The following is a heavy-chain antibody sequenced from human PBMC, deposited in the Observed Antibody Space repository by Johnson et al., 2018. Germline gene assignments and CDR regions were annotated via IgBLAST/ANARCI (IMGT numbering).Heavy chain of an antibody. CDR1: GYSFTSYW. CDR2: IYPGDSDT. Sequence: VQLQESGAEVKKPGESLKISCKGSGYSFTSYWIGWVRQMPGKGLEWMGIIYPGDSDTRYSPSFQGQVTISADKSISTAYLQWSSLKASDTAMDYCARPSLTIFGGLDVWGKGTTVTVSS. V-gene: IGHV5-51*03. CDR3: ARPSLTIFGGLDV. J-gene: IGHJ6*04. D-gene: IGHD3-9*01.